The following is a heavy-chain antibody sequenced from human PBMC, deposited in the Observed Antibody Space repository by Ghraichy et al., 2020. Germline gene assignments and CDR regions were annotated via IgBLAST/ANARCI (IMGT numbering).Heavy chain of an antibody. CDR3: ARESGYCSSTTCSAAFDL. J-gene: IGHJ3*01. V-gene: IGHV3-23*01. Sequence: GGSLRLSCAASGFISGNYAMSWVRQAPGKGLEWVSSISGTGGSRDGGATYYTDSVKGRFTISRDNSRNTLYLEMNSLRAEDTAVYYCARESGYCSSTTCSAAFDLWGQGTMVTVSS. D-gene: IGHD2-2*01. CDR1: GFISGNYA. CDR2: ISGTGGSRDGGAT.